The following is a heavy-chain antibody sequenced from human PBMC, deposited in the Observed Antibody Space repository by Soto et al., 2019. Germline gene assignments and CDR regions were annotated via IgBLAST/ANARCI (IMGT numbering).Heavy chain of an antibody. J-gene: IGHJ4*02. CDR2: INPNSGGT. CDR1: GYTFTGYY. D-gene: IGHD2-21*02. Sequence: QVQLVQSGAEVKKPGASVKVSCKASGYTFTGYYMHWVRQAPGQGLEWMGWINPNSGGTNYAQKFQGWVTMTRDTSISTAYMELSRLRSDDTAVYYCASAYCGGDCYRYYFDYWGQGTLVTVSS. V-gene: IGHV1-2*04. CDR3: ASAYCGGDCYRYYFDY.